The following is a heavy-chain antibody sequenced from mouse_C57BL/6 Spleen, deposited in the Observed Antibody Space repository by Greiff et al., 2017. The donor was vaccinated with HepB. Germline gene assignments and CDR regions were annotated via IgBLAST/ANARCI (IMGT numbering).Heavy chain of an antibody. V-gene: IGHV2-5*01. Sequence: VKLMESGPGLVQPSQSLSITCTVSGFSFTSYGVPWVRQSPGKGLEWLGVIWRGRSTDYNAAFMSRLSITKDNSKSQVFFKMNSLQADDTAIYYCASYGSSSRYAMDYWGQGTSVTVSS. D-gene: IGHD1-1*01. J-gene: IGHJ4*01. CDR2: IWRGRST. CDR3: ASYGSSSRYAMDY. CDR1: GFSFTSYG.